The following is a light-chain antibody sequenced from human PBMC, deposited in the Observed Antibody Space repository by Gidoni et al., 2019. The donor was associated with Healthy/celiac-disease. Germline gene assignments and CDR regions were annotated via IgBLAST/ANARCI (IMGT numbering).Light chain of an antibody. J-gene: IGKJ2*01. V-gene: IGKV1-39*01. CDR2: AAS. CDR3: QQSYSTPPMYT. Sequence: DIQMTQSPSSLSASVGDRVTITCRASQSISSYLNWYQQKPVKAPKLLIYAASSLQSEVPSRFSGSGSRTDFTLTISSMQPEDFANYYCQQSYSTPPMYTFGQGTKLEIK. CDR1: QSISSY.